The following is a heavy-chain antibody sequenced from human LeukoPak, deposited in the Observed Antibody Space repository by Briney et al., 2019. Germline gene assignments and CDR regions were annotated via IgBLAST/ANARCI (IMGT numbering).Heavy chain of an antibody. J-gene: IGHJ4*02. D-gene: IGHD3-16*01. CDR1: GESFSGSY. CDR3: ARGPPPGATAYGAVDC. Sequence: SETLSLTCAVYGESFSGSYWIWIRQPPGKGLEWIGEISHGGGTNYDPSLKSRVTISADTSKNQFSLRLKSVTAADTAVYYCARGPPPGATAYGAVDCWGQGSLVTVSS. CDR2: ISHGGGT. V-gene: IGHV4-34*01.